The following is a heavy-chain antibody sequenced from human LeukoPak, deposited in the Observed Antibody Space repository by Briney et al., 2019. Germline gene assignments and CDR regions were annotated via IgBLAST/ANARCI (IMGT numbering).Heavy chain of an antibody. Sequence: GGSLRLSCEASGFTFSNYRMNWVRQAPGKGLEWVSSISSSSTYKYYADSVTGRFTISRDDAKSTLYLQMNSLRAEDTAVYYCVRGGASTWSWGQGTLVTVSS. CDR2: ISSSSTYK. CDR3: VRGGASTWS. D-gene: IGHD2-15*01. V-gene: IGHV3-21*01. J-gene: IGHJ5*02. CDR1: GFTFSNYR.